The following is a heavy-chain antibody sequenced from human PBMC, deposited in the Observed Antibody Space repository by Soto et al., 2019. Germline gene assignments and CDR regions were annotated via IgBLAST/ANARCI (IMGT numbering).Heavy chain of an antibody. V-gene: IGHV2-5*02. J-gene: IGHJ5*02. CDR3: AHYVSTSPAGWFVL. CDR1: GLSLSTSGEA. CDR2: IYWDDDK. D-gene: IGHD3-10*02. Sequence: QITLKESGPTLVKPTQTLTLTCTFSGLSLSTSGEAVGWIRQPPGKALEWLALIYWDDDKRYNPTLNTRLTIPKDTAKNPVVLTLTTTDPVDTSTYYCAHYVSTSPAGWFVLWCQGILVTVSS.